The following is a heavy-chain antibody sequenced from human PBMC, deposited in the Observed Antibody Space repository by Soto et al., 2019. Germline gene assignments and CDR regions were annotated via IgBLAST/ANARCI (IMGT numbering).Heavy chain of an antibody. CDR3: ARKDIAGNSVDF. J-gene: IGHJ4*02. CDR2: IYPGDSDT. V-gene: IGHV5-51*01. D-gene: IGHD6-13*01. Sequence: PGESLKIYGKASGYSFTTYWIGWVRQMPGKGLEWMGIIYPGDSDTRYSPSFQGQVTISADKSISTAYLQWSSLKASDSAMFYCARKDIAGNSVDFWGQGTLVTVSS. CDR1: GYSFTTYW.